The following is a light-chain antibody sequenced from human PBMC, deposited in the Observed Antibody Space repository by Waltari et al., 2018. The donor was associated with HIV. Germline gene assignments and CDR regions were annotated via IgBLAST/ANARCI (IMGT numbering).Light chain of an antibody. CDR3: MQTLQSPLT. Sequence: DIVMTQSPLSLPVTPGEPASISCRSNQSLLYSSGYNYLDWYLQKPGQSPQLLMYLGSYRDSVVPDRFSGSGSGTDFTLKISRVEAEDVGVYYCMQTLQSPLTFGGGTKVEIK. J-gene: IGKJ4*01. CDR1: QSLLYSSGYNY. V-gene: IGKV2-28*01. CDR2: LGS.